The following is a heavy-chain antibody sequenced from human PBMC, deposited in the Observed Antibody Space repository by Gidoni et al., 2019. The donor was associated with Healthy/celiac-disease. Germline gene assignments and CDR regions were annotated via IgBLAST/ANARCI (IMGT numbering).Heavy chain of an antibody. CDR3: ARGGSSWSLDY. Sequence: QVQLVQSGAELKKPGASVKVSCKASGNTCTGYYMHWVRQAPGQGLEWMGWINPNSGGTNYAQKLQGRVTMTRDTSISTAYMELSRLRSDDTAVYYCARGGSSWSLDYWGQGTLVTVSS. J-gene: IGHJ4*02. V-gene: IGHV1-2*02. CDR1: GNTCTGYY. D-gene: IGHD6-13*01. CDR2: INPNSGGT.